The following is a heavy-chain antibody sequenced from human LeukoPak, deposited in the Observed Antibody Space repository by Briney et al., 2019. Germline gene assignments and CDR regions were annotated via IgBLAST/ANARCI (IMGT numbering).Heavy chain of an antibody. CDR2: IYHSGST. CDR3: ARVGRGGRDCFAP. Sequence: SETLSLTCTVSGGSISSSSHYWGWIRQPPGKGLEWIGTIYHSGSTYYNPSLKSRVTISADTSKNQFSLKLSSVPAADTAVYFGARVGRGGRDCFAPGGKETLVPVSS. V-gene: IGHV4-39*07. CDR1: GGSISSSSHY. J-gene: IGHJ5*02.